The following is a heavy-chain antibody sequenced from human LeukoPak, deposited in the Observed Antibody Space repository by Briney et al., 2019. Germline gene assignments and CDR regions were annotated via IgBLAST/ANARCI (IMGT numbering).Heavy chain of an antibody. V-gene: IGHV3-9*01. D-gene: IGHD6-13*01. J-gene: IGHJ4*02. Sequence: PEGSLRLSCAASGFTFDDYAMHWVRQAPGKGLEWVSGISWNSGSIGYADSVKGRFTISRDNAKNSLYLQMNSLRAEDTALYYCAKAKESTGYSRMGVDYWGQGTLVTVSS. CDR3: AKAKESTGYSRMGVDY. CDR2: ISWNSGSI. CDR1: GFTFDDYA.